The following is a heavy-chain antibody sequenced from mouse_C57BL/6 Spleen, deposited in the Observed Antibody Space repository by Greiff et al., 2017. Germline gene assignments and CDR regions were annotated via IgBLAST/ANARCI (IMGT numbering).Heavy chain of an antibody. CDR3: ARDWDWSFAY. CDR2: ISYDGSN. CDR1: GYSITSGYY. D-gene: IGHD4-1*01. Sequence: EVQLQESGPGLVKPSQSLSLTCSVTGYSITSGYYWNWIRQFPGNKLEWMGYISYDGSNNYNPSLKNRISITRDTSKNQFFLKLNSVTTEDTATYYCARDWDWSFAYWGQGTLVTVSA. V-gene: IGHV3-6*01. J-gene: IGHJ3*01.